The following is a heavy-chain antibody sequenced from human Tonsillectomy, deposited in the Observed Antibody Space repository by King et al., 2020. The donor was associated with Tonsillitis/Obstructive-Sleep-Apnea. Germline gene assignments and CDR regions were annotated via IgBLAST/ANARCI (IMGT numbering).Heavy chain of an antibody. CDR1: GFSLSTSGVG. V-gene: IGHV2-5*02. CDR2: IYWDDDK. D-gene: IGHD2/OR15-2a*01. J-gene: IGHJ5*02. CDR3: AHSGHCNSISCPNWFDP. Sequence: QITLKESGPTLVKPTQTLTLTCTFSGFSLSTSGVGVGWIRQPPGKALEWLALIYWDDDKRYSPSLKSRLSITKDTSKKQVVLTMTNMDPVDTATYYCAHSGHCNSISCPNWFDPWGQGTLVTVSS.